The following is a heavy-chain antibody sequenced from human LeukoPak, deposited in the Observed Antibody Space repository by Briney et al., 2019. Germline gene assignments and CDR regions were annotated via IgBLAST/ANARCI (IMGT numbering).Heavy chain of an antibody. CDR1: GGSISSSNW. D-gene: IGHD3-3*01. CDR2: IYHSGST. J-gene: IGHJ4*02. CDR3: ARLDTIFGVAKGFDY. Sequence: PSGTLSLTCAVSGGSISSSNWWSWVRQPPGKGLEWIEEIYHSGSTNYNPSLKSRVTISVDKSKNQFSLKLSSVTAADTAVYYCARLDTIFGVAKGFDYWGQGTLVTVSS. V-gene: IGHV4-4*02.